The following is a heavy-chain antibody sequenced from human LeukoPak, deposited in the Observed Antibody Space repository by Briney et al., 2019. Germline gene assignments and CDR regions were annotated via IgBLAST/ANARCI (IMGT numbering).Heavy chain of an antibody. CDR3: ARGGTYDSSGYYNY. Sequence: ASVKVSCNASGYTFTSYGISWVRQAPGQGLEWMGWISAYNGNTNYAQKLQGRLTMTTDTYTSTAYMELRSLRSDDTAVYYCARGGTYDSSGYYNYWGHGTLVTVSS. V-gene: IGHV1-18*01. J-gene: IGHJ4*01. D-gene: IGHD3-22*01. CDR2: ISAYNGNT. CDR1: GYTFTSYG.